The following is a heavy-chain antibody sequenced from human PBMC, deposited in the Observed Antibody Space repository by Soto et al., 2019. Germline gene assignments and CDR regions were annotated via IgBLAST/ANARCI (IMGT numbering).Heavy chain of an antibody. CDR2: IWSDGNNK. V-gene: IGHV3-33*01. CDR3: ARVFDTYYFDS. CDR1: GFTFSSYG. D-gene: IGHD3-9*01. J-gene: IGHJ4*02. Sequence: PGGSLRLSWAASGFTFSSYGMHWVRQAPGKGLEWVAVIWSDGNNKYYADSVKGRFTISRDNSKKTLYLQMNSLRAEDTAVYYCARVFDTYYFDSWGQAHMVTVS.